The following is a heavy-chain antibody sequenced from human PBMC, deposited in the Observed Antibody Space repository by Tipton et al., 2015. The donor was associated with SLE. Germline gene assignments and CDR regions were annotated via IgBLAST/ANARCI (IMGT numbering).Heavy chain of an antibody. V-gene: IGHV4-34*01. D-gene: IGHD4-17*01. CDR3: ARHDYMTTTLPSDALDI. J-gene: IGHJ3*02. Sequence: TLSLTCAVYGGSFSGNFWTWIRQPPGKGLEWIGEINHSGSTTYNPSLKSRVTMSVDTSKNQFSLKLTSVTAADTAIYYCARHDYMTTTLPSDALDIWGQGTMVSVSS. CDR1: GGSFSGNF. CDR2: INHSGST.